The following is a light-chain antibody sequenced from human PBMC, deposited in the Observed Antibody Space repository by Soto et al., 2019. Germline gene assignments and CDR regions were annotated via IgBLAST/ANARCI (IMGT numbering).Light chain of an antibody. Sequence: DIVMTQAPDSLVVSLGERATINCKSRQTLFSSSVSKTYLAWYQQKQRQPPKXXIYWASIRDSGVPDRFSGSGSGTDFTLTISSLQAEDVEVYYCQQYFDNSITFGQGTRLEIK. CDR2: WAS. CDR3: QQYFDNSIT. J-gene: IGKJ5*01. V-gene: IGKV4-1*01. CDR1: QTLFSSSVSKTY.